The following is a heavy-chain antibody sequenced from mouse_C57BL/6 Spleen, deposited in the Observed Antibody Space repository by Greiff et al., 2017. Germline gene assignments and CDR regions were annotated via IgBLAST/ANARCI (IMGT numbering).Heavy chain of an antibody. J-gene: IGHJ2*01. Sequence: QVQLKQPGAELVRPGSSVKLSCKASGYTFTSYWMHWVKQRPIQGLEWIGNIDPSDSETHYNQKFKDKATLTVDKSSSTAYMQLSSLTSEDSAVXYCARRATAVAGYFDYWGQGTTLTVSS. CDR2: IDPSDSET. CDR3: ARRATAVAGYFDY. CDR1: GYTFTSYW. D-gene: IGHD1-1*01. V-gene: IGHV1-52*01.